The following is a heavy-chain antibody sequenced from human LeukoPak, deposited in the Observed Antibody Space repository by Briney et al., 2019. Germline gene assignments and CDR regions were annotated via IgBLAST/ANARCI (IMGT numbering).Heavy chain of an antibody. CDR2: ISSSGSTI. CDR3: ARVSPPSYYYYGMDV. J-gene: IGHJ6*02. CDR1: GFTFSDYY. Sequence: GGSLRLSCAASGFTFSDYYMSWIRQAPGKGLEWVSYISSSGSTIYYADSVKGRFTISRGNAKNSLYLQMNSLRAEDTAVYYCARVSPPSYYYYGMDVWGQGTTVTVSS. V-gene: IGHV3-11*01.